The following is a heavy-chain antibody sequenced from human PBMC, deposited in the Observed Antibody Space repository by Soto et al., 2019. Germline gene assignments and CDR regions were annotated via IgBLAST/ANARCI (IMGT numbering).Heavy chain of an antibody. V-gene: IGHV1-69*13. CDR1: GGTFSSYA. CDR3: ARGHIRTPGVYYVMDV. D-gene: IGHD2-15*01. Sequence: GVAVKESCKASGGTFSSYAISWVRPAPGQVLEWMGGIIPIFGTANYAQKFQGRVTITADESTSTDYMQLSSLRSEDTAVYYCARGHIRTPGVYYVMDVGGQGTTVTVSS. CDR2: IIPIFGTA. J-gene: IGHJ6*02.